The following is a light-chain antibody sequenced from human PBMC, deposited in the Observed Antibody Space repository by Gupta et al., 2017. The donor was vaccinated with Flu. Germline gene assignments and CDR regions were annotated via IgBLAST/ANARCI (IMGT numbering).Light chain of an antibody. CDR3: QQYNSWLPYT. CDR2: GAS. V-gene: IGKV3-15*01. CDR1: QSVSSN. Sequence: ATLSVSPGERATLSCRASQSVSSNLAWYQQKPSQAPRLLIYGASTRATGIPARFSGSGSGTDFTLTISSLQSEDFAVYYCQQYNSWLPYTFGQGTKLEVK. J-gene: IGKJ2*01.